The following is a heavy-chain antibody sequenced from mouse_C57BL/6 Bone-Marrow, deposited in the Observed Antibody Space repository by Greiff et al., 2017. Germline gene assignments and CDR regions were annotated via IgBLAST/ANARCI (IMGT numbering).Heavy chain of an antibody. V-gene: IGHV1-7*01. D-gene: IGHD1-1*01. CDR1: GYTFTSYW. CDR3: ARGEDYYGSSYGGAWFAY. CDR2: INPSSGYT. Sequence: VQVVESGAELAKPGASVKLSCKASGYTFTSYWMHWVKQRPGQGLEWIGYINPSSGYTKYNQKFKDKATLTADKSSSTAYMQLSSLTYEDSAVYYCARGEDYYGSSYGGAWFAYWGQGTLVTVSA. J-gene: IGHJ3*01.